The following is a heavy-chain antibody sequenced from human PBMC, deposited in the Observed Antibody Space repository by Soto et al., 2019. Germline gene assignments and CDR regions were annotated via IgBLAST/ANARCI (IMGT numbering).Heavy chain of an antibody. CDR3: ARDFHDTVTTGFDY. CDR2: ISYDGSNK. CDR1: GFTFSSYA. J-gene: IGHJ4*02. D-gene: IGHD4-17*01. Sequence: QVQLVESGGGVVQPGRSLRLSCAAYGFTFSSYAMHWVRQAPGKGLEWVAVISYDGSNKYYADSVKGRFTISRDNSKNTLYLQMNSLRAEDTAVYYCARDFHDTVTTGFDYWGQGTLVTVSS. V-gene: IGHV3-30-3*01.